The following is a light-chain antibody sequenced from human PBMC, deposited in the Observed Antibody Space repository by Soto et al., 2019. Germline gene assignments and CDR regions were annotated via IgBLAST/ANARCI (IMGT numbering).Light chain of an antibody. Sequence: QSALTQPPSASGSPGQSVTISCTGTSSDVGTYNFVSWYQHHPGKAPKLVIFEVTKRPSGVPDRFSGSQSGNTASLTVSGLQAEDEADYYCSSYAANNNFVFGTGTKLTVL. CDR2: EVT. J-gene: IGLJ1*01. CDR3: SSYAANNNFV. V-gene: IGLV2-8*01. CDR1: SSDVGTYNF.